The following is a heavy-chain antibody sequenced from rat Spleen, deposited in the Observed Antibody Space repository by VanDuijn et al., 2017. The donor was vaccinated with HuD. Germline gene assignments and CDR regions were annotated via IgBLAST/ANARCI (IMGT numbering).Heavy chain of an antibody. V-gene: IGHV2S12*01. J-gene: IGHJ3*01. CDR2: ISSGGST. CDR1: GFSLTSNG. D-gene: IGHD1-4*01. CDR3: ATPGGQPIFAY. Sequence: QVQLKESGPGLVQPSQTLSLTCTVSGFSLTSNGVSWVRQPPGKGLEWIAAISSGGSTYYNSAIKSRLSISRDTSKSQVFLKMNSLQTEDTAMYFCATPGGQPIFAYWGQGTLVTVSS.